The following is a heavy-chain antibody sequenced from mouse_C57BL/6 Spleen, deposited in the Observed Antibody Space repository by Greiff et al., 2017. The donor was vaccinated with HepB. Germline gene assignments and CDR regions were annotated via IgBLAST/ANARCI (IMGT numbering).Heavy chain of an antibody. Sequence: VKLLESGAELVKPGASVKISCKASGYAFSSYWMNWVKQRPGKGLEWIGQIYPGDGDTNYNGKFKGKATLTADKSSSTAYMQLSSLTSEDSAVYFCASLGPFAYWGQGTLVTVSA. J-gene: IGHJ3*01. CDR2: IYPGDGDT. CDR3: ASLGPFAY. CDR1: GYAFSSYW. D-gene: IGHD4-1*01. V-gene: IGHV1-80*01.